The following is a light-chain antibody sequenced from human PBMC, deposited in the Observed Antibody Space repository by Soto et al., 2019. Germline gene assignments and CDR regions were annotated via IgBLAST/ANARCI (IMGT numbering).Light chain of an antibody. CDR1: SSDVGGHNY. Sequence: QSVLTQPASVSGSPGQSITISCTGTSSDVGGHNYVYWYQQQHAGTAPKLMIYEVSNRPSGVSNRFSGSTSANTASLTISGLQAEDEADYYCSSFTSSNTWVFGGGTKLTVL. V-gene: IGLV2-14*01. CDR3: SSFTSSNTWV. CDR2: EVS. J-gene: IGLJ3*02.